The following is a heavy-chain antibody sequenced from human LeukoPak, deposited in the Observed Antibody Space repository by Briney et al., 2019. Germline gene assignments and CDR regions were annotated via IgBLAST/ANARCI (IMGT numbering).Heavy chain of an antibody. Sequence: GSLRLSCAVSGFTFSKFWMSWIRQPPGKGLEWIGEINHSGSTNYNPSLKSRVTISVDTSKNQFSLKLSSVTAADTAVYYCAREEDYGSGSYRDFRWFDPWGQGTLVTVSS. D-gene: IGHD3-10*01. CDR2: INHSGST. CDR3: AREEDYGSGSYRDFRWFDP. V-gene: IGHV4-34*01. J-gene: IGHJ5*02. CDR1: GFTFSKFW.